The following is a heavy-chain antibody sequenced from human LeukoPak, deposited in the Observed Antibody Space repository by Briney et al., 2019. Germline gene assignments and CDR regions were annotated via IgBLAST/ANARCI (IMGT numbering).Heavy chain of an antibody. V-gene: IGHV4-34*01. CDR3: ARGPRLLISRYYYYMDV. J-gene: IGHJ6*03. CDR2: INHSGST. CDR1: GGSFSGYY. D-gene: IGHD3-16*01. Sequence: PSETLSLTCAVSGGSFSGYYWRWIRQPPGKGLEWIGEINHSGSTNYNPSLKSRVTISVDTSKNQFSLKLSSVTAADTAVYYCARGPRLLISRYYYYMDVWGKGTTVTVSS.